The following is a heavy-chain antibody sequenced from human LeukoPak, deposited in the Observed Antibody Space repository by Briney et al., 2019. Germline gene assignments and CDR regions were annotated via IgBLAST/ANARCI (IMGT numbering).Heavy chain of an antibody. CDR3: AKKGYSGYDPFDY. CDR2: ISGSGGST. J-gene: IGHJ4*02. V-gene: IGHV3-23*01. CDR1: GFTFSSYA. Sequence: GGALRLSCAASGFTFSSYAMSWVRQAPGKGLEWVSAISGSGGSTYYADSVKGRFTISRDNSKNTLYLQMNSLRAEDTAVYYCAKKGYSGYDPFDYWGQGTLVTVSS. D-gene: IGHD5-12*01.